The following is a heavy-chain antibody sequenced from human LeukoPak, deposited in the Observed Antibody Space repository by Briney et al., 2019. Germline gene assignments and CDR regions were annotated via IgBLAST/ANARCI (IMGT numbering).Heavy chain of an antibody. V-gene: IGHV3-7*01. CDR3: ARLVQYYDFWSGPASYGMDV. J-gene: IGHJ6*02. Sequence: GGSLRLSCAASGFTFSTSWMSWVRQVPGKGLEWVANIKKDGSETYYVDSVEGRFTISRDNAKNSLYLQMNSLRAEDTAVYYCARLVQYYDFWSGPASYGMDVWGQGTTVTVSS. CDR1: GFTFSTSW. CDR2: IKKDGSET. D-gene: IGHD3-3*01.